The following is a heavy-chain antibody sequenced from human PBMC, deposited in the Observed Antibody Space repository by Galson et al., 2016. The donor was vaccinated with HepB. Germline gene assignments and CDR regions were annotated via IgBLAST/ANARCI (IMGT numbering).Heavy chain of an antibody. Sequence: SLRLSCAASGFTFSDYYMSWIRQAPGKGLEWVSYISSSSTTMYYADSVEGRFSISRADANNSVYLEMSSLRAEDTAVYFCARSRRERDSYGFAYWGQGTQVAVSS. CDR1: GFTFSDYY. CDR3: ARSRRERDSYGFAY. V-gene: IGHV3-11*01. CDR2: ISSSSTTM. J-gene: IGHJ4*02. D-gene: IGHD5-18*01.